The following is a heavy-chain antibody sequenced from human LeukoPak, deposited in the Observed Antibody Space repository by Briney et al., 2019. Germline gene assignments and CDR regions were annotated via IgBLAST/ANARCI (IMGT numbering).Heavy chain of an antibody. CDR1: GFTVRSNY. CDR3: ARVKVAVAGIGRFDP. CDR2: VYSGGTT. J-gene: IGHJ5*02. D-gene: IGHD6-13*01. Sequence: PGGSLRLSCVASGFTVRSNYMSWVRQAPGRGLEWVSVVYSGGTTYYADSVKGRFTISRDNSKNTLYLQMNSLRAEDTAVYYCARVKVAVAGIGRFDPWGQGSLVTVSS. V-gene: IGHV3-53*01.